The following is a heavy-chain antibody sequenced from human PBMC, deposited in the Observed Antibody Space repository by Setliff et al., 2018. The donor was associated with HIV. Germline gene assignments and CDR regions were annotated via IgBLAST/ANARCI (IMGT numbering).Heavy chain of an antibody. J-gene: IGHJ4*02. CDR2: VNPDDGEV. CDR3: ATVPLGDWSFDS. Sequence: VASVKVSCKVSGYTLNALSLHWVRQSSGEGLEWMGSVNPDDGEVLYAQKFRGRVTMTEDRSTDTAYMELSSLRSEDTAVYYCATVPLGDWSFDSWGQGTLVTVSS. D-gene: IGHD3-9*01. V-gene: IGHV1-24*01. CDR1: GYTLNALS.